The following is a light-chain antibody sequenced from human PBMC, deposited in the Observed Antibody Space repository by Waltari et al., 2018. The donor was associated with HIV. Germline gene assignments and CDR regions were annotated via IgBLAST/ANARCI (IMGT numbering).Light chain of an antibody. CDR1: ASVSSN. J-gene: IGKJ5*01. CDR3: QQNNNWPPIT. V-gene: IGKV3-15*01. Sequence: EILMTQSPATLSVSPGETATPSCRASASVSSNVAWYQQKPGQAPRLIIYEASNRATGIPTRFIGSGSGTEFTLTISSLQSEDFAVYYCQQNNNWPPITFGQGTRLEIK. CDR2: EAS.